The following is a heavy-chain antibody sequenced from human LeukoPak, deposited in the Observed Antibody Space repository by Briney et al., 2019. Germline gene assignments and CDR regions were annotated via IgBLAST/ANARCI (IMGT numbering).Heavy chain of an antibody. D-gene: IGHD3-10*02. Sequence: GGSLSLSCAASGFTFVSYWMSWVRQAPGKGLEWVSYISSSGSTIYYADSVKGRFTISRDNAKNSLYLQMNSLRAEDTAVYYCAELGITMIGGVWGKGTTVTISS. V-gene: IGHV3-48*04. CDR2: ISSSGSTI. CDR3: AELGITMIGGV. J-gene: IGHJ6*04. CDR1: GFTFVSYW.